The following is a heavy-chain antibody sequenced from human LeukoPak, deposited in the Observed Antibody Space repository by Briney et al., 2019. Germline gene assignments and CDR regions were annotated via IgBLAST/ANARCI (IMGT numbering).Heavy chain of an antibody. Sequence: SETLSLTCTVSGGSISNKYWSWIRQPPGKGLEWIGEINHSGSTNYNPSLKTRVTISVDTSKNQFSLKLSSVTAADTAVYYCARRLLGYCSGGSCYSGYFQHWGQGTLVTVSS. CDR2: INHSGST. J-gene: IGHJ1*01. D-gene: IGHD2-15*01. CDR1: GGSISNKY. V-gene: IGHV4-34*01. CDR3: ARRLLGYCSGGSCYSGYFQH.